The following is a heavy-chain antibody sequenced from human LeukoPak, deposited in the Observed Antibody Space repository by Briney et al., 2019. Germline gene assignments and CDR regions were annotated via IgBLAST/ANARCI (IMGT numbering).Heavy chain of an antibody. V-gene: IGHV1-69*04. CDR2: IIPIFGIA. J-gene: IGHJ6*02. CDR1: GGTFSSYA. CDR3: ASQYYYYGMDV. Sequence: ASVKVSCKASGGTFSSYAISWVRQAPGQGVEWMGRIIPIFGIANYAQKFQGRVTITADKSTSTAYMELSSLRSEDTAVYYCASQYYYYGMDVWGQGTTVTVSS.